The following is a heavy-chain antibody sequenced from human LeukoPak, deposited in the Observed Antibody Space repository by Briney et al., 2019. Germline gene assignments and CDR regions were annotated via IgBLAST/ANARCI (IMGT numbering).Heavy chain of an antibody. CDR3: AKHAARSSGCPLD. J-gene: IGHJ4*02. Sequence: GASVKVSCKASGGTFSSYAISWVRQAPGQGLEWMGGIIPIFGTANYAQKFQGRVTITADESTSTAYMELSSLRSEDTAVYYCAKHAARSSGCPLDWGQGTLVTVSS. V-gene: IGHV1-69*01. CDR2: IIPIFGTA. CDR1: GGTFSSYA. D-gene: IGHD6-19*01.